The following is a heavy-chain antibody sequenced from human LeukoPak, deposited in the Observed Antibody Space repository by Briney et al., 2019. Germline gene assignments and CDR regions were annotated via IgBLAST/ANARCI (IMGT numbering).Heavy chain of an antibody. Sequence: SETLSLTCTVSGGSISSYYWSWIRQPAGKGLEWIGRIYTSGSTNYNPSLKSRVTISVDTSKNQFSLKLSSVTAADTAVYYCARRPYSSSWYYYYYYMDVWGKGTTVTISS. D-gene: IGHD6-13*01. CDR2: IYTSGST. CDR1: GGSISSYY. J-gene: IGHJ6*03. V-gene: IGHV4-4*07. CDR3: ARRPYSSSWYYYYYYMDV.